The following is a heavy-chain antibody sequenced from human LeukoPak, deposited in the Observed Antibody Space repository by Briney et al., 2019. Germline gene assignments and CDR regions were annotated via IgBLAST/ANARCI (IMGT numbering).Heavy chain of an antibody. Sequence: SETLSLTCTVSGGSISSSSYYWGWIRQPPGKGLEWIGSIYYSGSTYYNPSLKSRVTIYVDTSKNQFSLNLNPVTAADTAVYYCARRNRGVGTSPDYWGQGTLVTVSS. CDR1: GGSISSSSYY. CDR3: ARRNRGVGTSPDY. CDR2: IYYSGST. V-gene: IGHV4-39*01. D-gene: IGHD1-1*01. J-gene: IGHJ4*02.